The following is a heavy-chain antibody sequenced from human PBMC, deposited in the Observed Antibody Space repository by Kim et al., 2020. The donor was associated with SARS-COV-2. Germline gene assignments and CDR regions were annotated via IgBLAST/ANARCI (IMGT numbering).Heavy chain of an antibody. Sequence: GGSLRLSCAASGFTFSSYWMSWVRQAPGKGLEWVANIKQDGSEKYYVDSVKGRFTISRDNAKNSLYLQMNSLRAEDTAVYYCARDSGSFEFPYYYYYYGMDVWGQGTTVTVSS. V-gene: IGHV3-7*01. CDR2: IKQDGSEK. CDR1: GFTFSSYW. CDR3: ARDSGSFEFPYYYYYYGMDV. D-gene: IGHD3-10*01. J-gene: IGHJ6*02.